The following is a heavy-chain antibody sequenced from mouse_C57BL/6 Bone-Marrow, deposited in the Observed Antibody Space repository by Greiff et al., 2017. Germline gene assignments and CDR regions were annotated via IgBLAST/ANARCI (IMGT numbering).Heavy chain of an antibody. J-gene: IGHJ4*01. Sequence: QLQQSGAELVRPGTSVKVSCKASGYAFTNYLIEWVKQRPGQGLEWIGVINPGSGGTNYNEKFKGKATLTADKSSSTAYRQLSSLTSEDSAVYFCAREDYDYDVYYAMDYWGQGTSVTVSS. V-gene: IGHV1-54*01. CDR1: GYAFTNYL. D-gene: IGHD2-4*01. CDR2: INPGSGGT. CDR3: AREDYDYDVYYAMDY.